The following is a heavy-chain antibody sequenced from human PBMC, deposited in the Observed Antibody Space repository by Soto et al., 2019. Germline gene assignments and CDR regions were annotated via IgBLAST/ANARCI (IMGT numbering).Heavy chain of an antibody. J-gene: IGHJ5*02. V-gene: IGHV3-7*01. CDR3: ARYHYYGSGSSNWFDP. Sequence: PGGSLRLSCAASGFTFSSYWMSWVRQAPGKGLEWVANIKQDGSEKYYVDSVKGRFTISRDNAKNSPYLQMNSLRAEDTAVYYCARYHYYGSGSSNWFDPWGQGTLVTVS. D-gene: IGHD3-10*01. CDR1: GFTFSSYW. CDR2: IKQDGSEK.